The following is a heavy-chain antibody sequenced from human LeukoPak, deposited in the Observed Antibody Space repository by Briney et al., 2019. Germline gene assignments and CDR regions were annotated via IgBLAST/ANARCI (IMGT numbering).Heavy chain of an antibody. CDR2: IIPIFGTA. Sequence: SVKVSCKASGGTFSSYAISWVRQAPGQGLEWMGGIIPIFGTANYAQKFQGRVTITADKSTSTAYMELSSLRSEDTAVYYCARERDDTAMGLNYDAFDIWSQGTMVTVSS. D-gene: IGHD5-18*01. V-gene: IGHV1-69*06. CDR3: ARERDDTAMGLNYDAFDI. J-gene: IGHJ3*02. CDR1: GGTFSSYA.